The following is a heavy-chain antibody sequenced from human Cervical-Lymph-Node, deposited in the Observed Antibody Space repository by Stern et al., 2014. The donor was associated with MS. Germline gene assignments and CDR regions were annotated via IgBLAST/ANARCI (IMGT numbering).Heavy chain of an antibody. CDR2: INPSGGST. Sequence: QVQLVQSEAEVKKPGASVMISCKTSGYPFSNYYIHWTRQAPGQGLEWMGIINPSGGSTQYARRFQGRVSMTSDTSTSTVYMELSSLRSDDTAVYYCAKTLAVAGAGDYWGQGTLVIVSS. J-gene: IGHJ4*02. D-gene: IGHD6-19*01. V-gene: IGHV1-46*01. CDR1: GYPFSNYY. CDR3: AKTLAVAGAGDY.